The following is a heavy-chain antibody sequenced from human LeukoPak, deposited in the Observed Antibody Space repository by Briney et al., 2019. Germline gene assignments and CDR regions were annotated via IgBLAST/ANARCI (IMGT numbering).Heavy chain of an antibody. CDR2: IRYDGNIK. J-gene: IGHJ4*02. CDR1: GFTFSSYG. V-gene: IGHV3-30*02. Sequence: SGGSLRLSCAASGFTFSSYGMHWVRQAPGKGLEWVSFIRYDGNIKYYADSVKGRFTISRDNSKNTMYLQMNSVRPEDTAVYYCEKDLMPRKRESWNRIPAAGPQPPDYWGQGTLVTVSS. CDR3: EKDLMPRKRESWNRIPAAGPQPPDY. D-gene: IGHD6-13*01.